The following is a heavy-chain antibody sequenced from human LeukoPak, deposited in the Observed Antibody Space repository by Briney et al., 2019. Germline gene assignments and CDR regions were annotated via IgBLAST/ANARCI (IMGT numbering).Heavy chain of an antibody. CDR1: GFTVSSKY. V-gene: IGHV3-23*01. CDR3: AKDPYDYVWGSYRPFDY. Sequence: GGSLRLSCAASGFTVSSKYMSWVRQAPGKGLEWVSAISGSGGSTYYADSVKGRFTISRDNSKNTLYLQMNSLRAEDTAVYYCAKDPYDYVWGSYRPFDYWGQGTLVTVSS. J-gene: IGHJ4*02. D-gene: IGHD3-16*02. CDR2: ISGSGGST.